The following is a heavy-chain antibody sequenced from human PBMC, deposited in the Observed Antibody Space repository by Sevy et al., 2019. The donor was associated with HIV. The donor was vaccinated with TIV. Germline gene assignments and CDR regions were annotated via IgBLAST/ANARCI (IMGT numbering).Heavy chain of an antibody. V-gene: IGHV3-9*01. CDR3: ARGGFYFGSEDYYGKAGYDS. Sequence: GGSLRLSCATSGFSFNDYAVHWVRQAPGKGLEWVSGINWDGSEKDYADSVEGRFTISRNNDKKSLYLQMSSLRREDTALYFCARGGFYFGSEDYYGKAGYDSWGPGTVVTVSS. CDR2: INWDGSEK. CDR1: GFSFNDYA. D-gene: IGHD3-10*01. J-gene: IGHJ4*02.